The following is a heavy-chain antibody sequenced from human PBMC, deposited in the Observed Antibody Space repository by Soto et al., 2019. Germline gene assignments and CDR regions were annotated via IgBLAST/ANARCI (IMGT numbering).Heavy chain of an antibody. J-gene: IGHJ6*02. V-gene: IGHV4-59*01. CDR1: GGSISGYY. Sequence: SETLSLTCTVSGGSISGYYWSWIRQPPGKGLEWIGNGYYSGGAKYNPSVKRRVSISVDTSKNQFSLNLSSVTAADTAVYYCTRDGDGRMTTNPYYYYGMDVWGPGITVT. CDR3: TRDGDGRMTTNPYYYYGMDV. CDR2: GYYSGGA. D-gene: IGHD2-21*02.